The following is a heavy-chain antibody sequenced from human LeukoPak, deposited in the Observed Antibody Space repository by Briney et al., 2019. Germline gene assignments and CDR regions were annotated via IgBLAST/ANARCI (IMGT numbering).Heavy chain of an antibody. J-gene: IGHJ4*02. CDR2: ISSSSSYI. V-gene: IGHV3-21*01. Sequence: GGSLRLSCAASGFTFSSYSMNWVRQAPGKGLEWVSSISSSSSYIYYAGSVKGRFTISRDNAKNSLYLQMNSLRAEDTAVYYCARAGYYDSSGILFFDYWGQGTLVTVSS. CDR3: ARAGYYDSSGILFFDY. CDR1: GFTFSSYS. D-gene: IGHD3-22*01.